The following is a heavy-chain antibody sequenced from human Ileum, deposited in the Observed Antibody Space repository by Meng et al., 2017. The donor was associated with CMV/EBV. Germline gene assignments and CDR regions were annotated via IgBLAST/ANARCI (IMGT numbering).Heavy chain of an antibody. CDR3: ARGFFGGTYRRSFDS. J-gene: IGHJ4*02. Sequence: SETLSLTCSVSGGSIRSSSYYWSWIRQPPGKGLEWIGYISNTGSTNYKPSLNSRVTISVDTSRNQFSLKLTSVTAADTAVYYCARGFFGGTYRRSFDSWGQGTLVTVSS. CDR1: GGSIRSSSYY. CDR2: ISNTGST. D-gene: IGHD1-26*01. V-gene: IGHV4-61*01.